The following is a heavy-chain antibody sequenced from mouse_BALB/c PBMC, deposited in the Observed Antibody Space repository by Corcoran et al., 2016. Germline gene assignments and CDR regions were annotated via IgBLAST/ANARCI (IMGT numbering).Heavy chain of an antibody. V-gene: IGHV1-84*02. CDR1: GYTFTDYY. CDR3: ARSRCGWYFDV. D-gene: IGHD1-1*01. CDR2: IYPGSGNT. Sequence: QIQLQQSGPELVKPGASVKISCKASGYTFTDYYINWVKQKPGQGLEWIGWIYPGSGNTKYNEKFKGKATLTVDTSSSTVYMQLSSLTSEDTAVYCWARSRCGWYFDVWGAGTTVTVSS. J-gene: IGHJ1*01.